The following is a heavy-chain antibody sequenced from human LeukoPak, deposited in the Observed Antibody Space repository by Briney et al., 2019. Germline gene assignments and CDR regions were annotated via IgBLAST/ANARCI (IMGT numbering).Heavy chain of an antibody. V-gene: IGHV3-23*01. CDR1: GFTFSSYA. CDR3: AKAPRDYDFWSGYDYYYYMDV. Sequence: PGGSLRLSCAASGFTFSSYAMSWVRQAPGKGLEWVSAISGSGGSTYYADSVKGRFTISRDNSKNTLYLQMNSLRAEDTAVYYCAKAPRDYDFWSGYDYYYYMDVWGKGTTVTVSS. J-gene: IGHJ6*03. D-gene: IGHD3-3*01. CDR2: ISGSGGST.